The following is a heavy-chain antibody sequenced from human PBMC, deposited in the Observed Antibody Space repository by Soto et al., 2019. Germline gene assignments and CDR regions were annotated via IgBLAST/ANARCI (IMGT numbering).Heavy chain of an antibody. CDR1: GFTFSNYY. Sequence: QVQLVESGGGVVQPGRSLRLSCAASGFTFSNYYMHWVRQAPGRGLEWLAVMWYDGSSSYSGDSVKDRFTISRDDSKSTVYLEMNSLRVEDTAMYNCAKAFCRGGTCYFDYWGQGTLVTVSS. CDR2: MWYDGSSS. CDR3: AKAFCRGGTCYFDY. D-gene: IGHD3-16*01. J-gene: IGHJ4*02. V-gene: IGHV3-33*06.